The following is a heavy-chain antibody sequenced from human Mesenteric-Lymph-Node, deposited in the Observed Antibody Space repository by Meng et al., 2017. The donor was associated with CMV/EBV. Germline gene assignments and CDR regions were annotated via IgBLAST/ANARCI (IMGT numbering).Heavy chain of an antibody. CDR1: GFALDTRGVG. Sequence: CNFSGFALDTRGVGVGWIRQPPGKALEWLALIFWDDDKRYSPSLKTRLTITKDTSKNQVVLTMTNMNPVDTATYYCARARYGDIGYWGQGTLVTVSS. V-gene: IGHV2-5*02. D-gene: IGHD4/OR15-4a*01. J-gene: IGHJ4*02. CDR2: IFWDDDK. CDR3: ARARYGDIGY.